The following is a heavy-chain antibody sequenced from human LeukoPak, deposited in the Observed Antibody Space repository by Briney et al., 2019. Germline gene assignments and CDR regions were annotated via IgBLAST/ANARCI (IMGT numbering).Heavy chain of an antibody. D-gene: IGHD5-12*01. CDR2: IYYSGST. J-gene: IGHJ3*02. V-gene: IGHV4-59*01. Sequence: SETLSLTCTVSGGSISSYYWSWIRQPPGKGLEWIGYIYYSGSTNYNPSLKSRVTISVDTSKNQFSLKLSSVTAADTAVYYCARDGYSGYGHAFDIWGQGTMVTVSS. CDR1: GGSISSYY. CDR3: ARDGYSGYGHAFDI.